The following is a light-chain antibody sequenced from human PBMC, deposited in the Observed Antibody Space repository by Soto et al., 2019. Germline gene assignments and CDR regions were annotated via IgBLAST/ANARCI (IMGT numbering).Light chain of an antibody. J-gene: IGKJ4*01. Sequence: DIVLTQSPGTLSLSPGERATLSCRASQSVSSSYLAWYQQKPGQAPRLLIYGASSRATGITDRFSGSGSGTDFPLTISRLEPEDFAVYYCQQYGSSLLTFGGGTKVEIK. CDR2: GAS. CDR1: QSVSSSY. CDR3: QQYGSSLLT. V-gene: IGKV3-20*01.